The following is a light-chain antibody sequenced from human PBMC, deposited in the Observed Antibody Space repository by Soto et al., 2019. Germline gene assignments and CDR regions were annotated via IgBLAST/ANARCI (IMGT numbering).Light chain of an antibody. J-gene: IGLJ2*01. CDR1: RSNIGGGYD. V-gene: IGLV1-40*01. Sequence: QSVLTQPPSVSGAPGQRLTISCTGSRSNIGGGYDVHWYQHLPGAAPKLLIYGDNNRPSGVPDRFSGSKSGTSASLAITGVQAEDEADYYCQSSDSSLSGWVFGGGTKLTVL. CDR2: GDN. CDR3: QSSDSSLSGWV.